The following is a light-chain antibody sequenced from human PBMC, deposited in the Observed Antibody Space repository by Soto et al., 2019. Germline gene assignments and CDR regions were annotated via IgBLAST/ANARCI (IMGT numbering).Light chain of an antibody. J-gene: IGKJ2*01. CDR3: QQYES. Sequence: EIVLTQSPGTLSLSPGERATLSCRASQSVSSSYLAWYQQKPGQAPRLLIYGASSRATGIPDRFSGSGSGTDFTLTNSRLEPEDVAVYYCQQYESFGQGTKLEIK. CDR1: QSVSSSY. V-gene: IGKV3-20*01. CDR2: GAS.